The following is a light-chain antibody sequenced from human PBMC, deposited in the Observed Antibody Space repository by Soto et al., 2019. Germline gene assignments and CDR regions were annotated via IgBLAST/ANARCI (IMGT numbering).Light chain of an antibody. CDR3: CSSAHERTYV. CDR1: SSDAGAYNS. J-gene: IGLJ1*01. V-gene: IGLV2-23*01. Sequence: QSVLAQPASVSGSPGQSITISCTGTSSDAGAYNSVSWYQQHPHRAPQVIIYKGTQRPSGVSNRFSGSTSGNAASLTISALQADDEADYFCCSSAHERTYVFGTGTKVTXL. CDR2: KGT.